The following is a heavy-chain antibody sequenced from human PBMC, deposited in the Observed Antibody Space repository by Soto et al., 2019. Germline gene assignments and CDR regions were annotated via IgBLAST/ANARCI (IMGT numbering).Heavy chain of an antibody. J-gene: IGHJ1*01. Sequence: QVQLVQSGAEVKKPGASVKVSCKASGYTFTSYGISWVRQAPGQGLEWMGWISAYNGNTNYAQKLQGRVTMTTDTATSTAYMELRSLRSDDTAVYYCARDPGYCSGGSCYDEYFQHWGQGTLVTVSS. D-gene: IGHD2-15*01. CDR3: ARDPGYCSGGSCYDEYFQH. CDR2: ISAYNGNT. V-gene: IGHV1-18*01. CDR1: GYTFTSYG.